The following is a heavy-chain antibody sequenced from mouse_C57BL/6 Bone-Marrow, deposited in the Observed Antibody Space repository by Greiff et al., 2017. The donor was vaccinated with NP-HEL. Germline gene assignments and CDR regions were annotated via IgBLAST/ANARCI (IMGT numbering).Heavy chain of an antibody. V-gene: IGHV1-81*01. CDR3: AKSNYYGGSYGAY. Sequence: VQLQQSGAELARPGASVKLSCKASGYTFTSYGISWVKQRTGQGLEWIGEIYPRSGNTYYNEKFKGKATLTADKSSSTAYMELRSLTSEDSAVYFCAKSNYYGGSYGAYWGQGALVTVSA. CDR2: IYPRSGNT. J-gene: IGHJ3*01. CDR1: GYTFTSYG. D-gene: IGHD1-1*01.